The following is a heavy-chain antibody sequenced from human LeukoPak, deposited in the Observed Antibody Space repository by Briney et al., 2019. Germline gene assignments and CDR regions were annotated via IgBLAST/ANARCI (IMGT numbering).Heavy chain of an antibody. CDR3: ARIGYSSSSFDY. CDR1: GFTLSSYS. D-gene: IGHD6-6*01. V-gene: IGHV3-48*04. CDR2: ISSGSTTI. J-gene: IGHJ4*02. Sequence: GGSLRLSCATSGFTLSSYSMNWVRQAPGKGLEWVSYISSGSTTIYYADSVKGRFTISRDNAKNSLYLQMNSLRAGDTAVYYCARIGYSSSSFDYWGQGILVTVAS.